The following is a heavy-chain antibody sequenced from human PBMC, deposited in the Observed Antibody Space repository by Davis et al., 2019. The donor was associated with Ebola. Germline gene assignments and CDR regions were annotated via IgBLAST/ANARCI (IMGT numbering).Heavy chain of an antibody. J-gene: IGHJ4*02. CDR3: ARYRAMAPGLDY. V-gene: IGHV2-70*01. Sequence: SGPTLVKPTQTLTLTCTFSGFSLSAYRVSMGWIRQPPGKALEWLALIDWDDDKYYSTSLKTRLTISKDTSKSQVVLTMTNMDPVDTATYYCARYRAMAPGLDYWGQGTLVTVSS. D-gene: IGHD4/OR15-4a*01. CDR1: GFSLSAYRVS. CDR2: IDWDDDK.